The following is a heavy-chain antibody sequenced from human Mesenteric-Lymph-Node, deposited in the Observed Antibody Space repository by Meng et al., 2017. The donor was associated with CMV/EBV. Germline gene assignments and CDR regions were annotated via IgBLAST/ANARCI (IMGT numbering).Heavy chain of an antibody. CDR1: GGSFSGYY. J-gene: IGHJ4*02. Sequence: QGQLHQSGAGLLNPLGTLSGTCAVYGGSFSGYYWNWIRQSPEKGLEWIGEINHSGSTTYNPSFTSRIIISVDTSTNQISLNMSSVTAADTAVYYCARGSSYDILTGYFDYWGQGALVTVSS. V-gene: IGHV4-34*01. D-gene: IGHD3-9*01. CDR2: INHSGST. CDR3: ARGSSYDILTGYFDY.